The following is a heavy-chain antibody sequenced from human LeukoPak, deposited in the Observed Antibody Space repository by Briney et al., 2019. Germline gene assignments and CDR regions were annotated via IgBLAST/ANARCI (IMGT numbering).Heavy chain of an antibody. D-gene: IGHD2-2*01. CDR2: IYYSGST. Sequence: SETLSLTCSVSGYPISSAYYWGWIRQPPGKGLEWIGNIYYSGSTYYNPSLKSRVTISVDTSKNQFSLKLSSVTAADTAVYYCARLELGYCSSTSCHAFDYWGQGTLVTVSS. CDR3: ARLELGYCSSTSCHAFDY. CDR1: GYPISSAYY. V-gene: IGHV4-38-2*01. J-gene: IGHJ4*02.